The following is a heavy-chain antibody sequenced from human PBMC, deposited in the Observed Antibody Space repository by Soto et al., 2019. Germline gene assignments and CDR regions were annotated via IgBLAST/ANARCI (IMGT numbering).Heavy chain of an antibody. CDR1: GGSISSGDYY. D-gene: IGHD3-3*01. CDR3: ARDKRITIFGVVIEGDPTDYYGMDV. Sequence: SETLSLTCTVSGGSISSGDYYWRWIRQPPGKGLEWIGYIYYSGSTYYNPSLKSRVTISVDTSKNQFSLKLSSVTAADTAVYYCARDKRITIFGVVIEGDPTDYYGMDVWGQGTTVT. CDR2: IYYSGST. V-gene: IGHV4-30-4*01. J-gene: IGHJ6*02.